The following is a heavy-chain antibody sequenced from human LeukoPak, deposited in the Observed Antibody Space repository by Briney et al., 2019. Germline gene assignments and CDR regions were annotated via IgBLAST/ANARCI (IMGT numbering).Heavy chain of an antibody. CDR3: AREIVGAITGYYYYYMDV. CDR1: GGSISSHY. J-gene: IGHJ6*03. V-gene: IGHV4-59*11. CDR2: IYYSGST. Sequence: SETLSLTCTVPGGSISSHYWSWIRQPPGKGLEWIGYIYYSGSTNYNPSLKSRVTISVETSKNQFSLKLSSVTAADTAVYYCAREIVGAITGYYYYYMDVWGKGTTVTVSS. D-gene: IGHD1-26*01.